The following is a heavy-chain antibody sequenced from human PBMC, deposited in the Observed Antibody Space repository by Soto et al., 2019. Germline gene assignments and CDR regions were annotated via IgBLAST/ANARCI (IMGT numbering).Heavy chain of an antibody. V-gene: IGHV4-39*01. CDR2: IYYSGST. D-gene: IGHD3-10*01. CDR3: AGGKVTMVRGYMEV. Sequence: SETLSLTCTVSGGSISSSSYYWGWIRQPPGKGLEWIGSIYYSGSTYYNPSLKSRVTISVDTSKNQFSLKLSSVTAADTAVYYCAGGKVTMVRGYMEVWCKGTTVIVSS. CDR1: GGSISSSSYY. J-gene: IGHJ6*03.